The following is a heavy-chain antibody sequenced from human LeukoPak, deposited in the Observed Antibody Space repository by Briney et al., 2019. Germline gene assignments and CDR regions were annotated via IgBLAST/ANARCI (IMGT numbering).Heavy chain of an antibody. Sequence: SQTLSLTCTVSGDSFNSGAYYWSWLRQPAGKEPEWFGRIYPLETTNYNPSLKSRVAISVDTSKNQFSLKLSSVTAADTAVYYCARDRGTWNDDGFDYWGQGTLVTVSS. J-gene: IGHJ4*02. CDR1: GDSFNSGAYY. CDR3: ARDRGTWNDDGFDY. V-gene: IGHV4-61*02. D-gene: IGHD1-1*01. CDR2: IYPLETT.